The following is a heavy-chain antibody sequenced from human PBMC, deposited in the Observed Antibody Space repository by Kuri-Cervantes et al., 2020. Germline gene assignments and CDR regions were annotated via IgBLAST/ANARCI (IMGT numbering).Heavy chain of an antibody. CDR3: ARHESIAAPLDY. CDR2: IKQDGSEK. D-gene: IGHD6-6*01. CDR1: GFTFSYYW. J-gene: IGHJ4*02. Sequence: GGSLRLSCEASGFTFSYYWMNWVRQAPGKGLEWVANIKQDGSEKYYVDSVKGRFTISRDNAKNSLYLQMNSLRAEDTAVYYCARHESIAAPLDYWGQGTLVTVSS. V-gene: IGHV3-7*01.